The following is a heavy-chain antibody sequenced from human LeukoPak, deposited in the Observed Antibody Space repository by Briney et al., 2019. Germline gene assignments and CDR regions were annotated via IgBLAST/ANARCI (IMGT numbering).Heavy chain of an antibody. CDR1: GGSISSYY. Sequence: SETLSLTCTVSGGSISSYYWSWIRQPAGKGLEWIGRIYTSGSTNYNPSLKSRVTMSVDTSKNQFSLKLSSVTAADTAVYYCARVIAAAGTVSNWFDPWGQGTLVTVSS. J-gene: IGHJ5*02. CDR2: IYTSGST. CDR3: ARVIAAAGTVSNWFDP. V-gene: IGHV4-4*07. D-gene: IGHD6-13*01.